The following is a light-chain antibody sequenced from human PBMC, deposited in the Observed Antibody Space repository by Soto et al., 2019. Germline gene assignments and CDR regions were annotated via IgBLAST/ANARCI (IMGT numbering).Light chain of an antibody. J-gene: IGLJ2*01. CDR1: SSNIGSNY. Sequence: QSVLTQPPSVSAAPGQKVTISCSGSSSNIGSNYVSLYQQLPGTAPKVLIYDNNNRPTGIPDRFSGSKSGTSASLDIAGLPTGDEADYYCGAWDRSLGAVIFGGGTKLTVL. CDR3: GAWDRSLGAVI. V-gene: IGLV1-51*01. CDR2: DNN.